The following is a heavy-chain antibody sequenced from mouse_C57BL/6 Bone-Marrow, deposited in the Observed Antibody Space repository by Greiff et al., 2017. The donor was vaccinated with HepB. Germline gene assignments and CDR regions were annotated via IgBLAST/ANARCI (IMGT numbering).Heavy chain of an antibody. V-gene: IGHV5-17*01. CDR2: ISSGSSTI. Sequence: EVKLQESGGGLVKPGGSLKLSCAASGFTFSDYGMHWVRQAPEKGLEWVAYISSGSSTIYYADTVKGRYTISRDNAKNTLFLQMTSLRSEDTAVYYCASGYFDVWGTGTTVTVSS. CDR1: GFTFSDYG. J-gene: IGHJ1*03. CDR3: ASGYFDV.